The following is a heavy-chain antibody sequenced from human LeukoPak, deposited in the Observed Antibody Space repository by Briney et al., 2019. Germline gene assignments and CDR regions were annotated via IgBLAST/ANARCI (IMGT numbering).Heavy chain of an antibody. CDR2: ISAYNGNT. J-gene: IGHJ4*02. CDR3: ARFRSSGWYQHYYFDY. Sequence: GASVKVSCKASGYTFTSYGISWVRQAPGQGLEWMGWISAYNGNTNYAQKLQGRVTMTADTSTSTAYMELRSLRSDDTAVYYCARFRSSGWYQHYYFDYWGQGTLVTVSS. D-gene: IGHD6-19*01. V-gene: IGHV1-18*01. CDR1: GYTFTSYG.